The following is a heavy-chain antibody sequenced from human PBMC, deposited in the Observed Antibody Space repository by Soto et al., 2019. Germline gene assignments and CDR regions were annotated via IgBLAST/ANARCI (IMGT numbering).Heavy chain of an antibody. V-gene: IGHV3-30*18. Sequence: GGSLRLSRAASGFTFSSYGMHWVRQAPGKGLERVAVISYDGSNKYYADSVKGRFTISRDNSKNTLYLQMNSLRAEDTAVYYCAKAGGGNSIGAFDIWGQGTMVTVSS. CDR3: AKAGGGNSIGAFDI. CDR2: ISYDGSNK. J-gene: IGHJ3*02. D-gene: IGHD2-21*02. CDR1: GFTFSSYG.